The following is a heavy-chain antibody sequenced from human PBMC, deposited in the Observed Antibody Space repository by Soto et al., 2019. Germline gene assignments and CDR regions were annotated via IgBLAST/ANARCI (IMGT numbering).Heavy chain of an antibody. D-gene: IGHD6-19*01. CDR1: GFTLINYA. CDR3: AKATTNGGWFNPFDS. V-gene: IGHV3-23*01. J-gene: IGHJ4*02. CDR2: LSGSGTST. Sequence: PGGSLRLSCAASGFTLINYAMNWVRQAPGKGLEWVSGLSGSGTSTYYADSVKGRFTISRDNSRDTLFLQMNSLTAEDTAVYYCAKATTNGGWFNPFDSWGQGALVTVSS.